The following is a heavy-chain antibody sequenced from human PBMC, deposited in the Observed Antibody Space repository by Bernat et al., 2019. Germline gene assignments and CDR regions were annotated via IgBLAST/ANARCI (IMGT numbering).Heavy chain of an antibody. V-gene: IGHV3-7*01. Sequence: EVQLVESGGGLVQPGGSLRLSCAASGFTFSSYWMSWVRQAPGKGLEWVANIKQDGSEKYYVDSVKGRFTISTDNAKNSVYLQMNSMRAEDTAVYYCARGTRDGYSRGSGDYFDYWGQGTLVTVSS. CDR3: ARGTRDGYSRGSGDYFDY. D-gene: IGHD5-24*01. CDR1: GFTFSSYW. J-gene: IGHJ4*02. CDR2: IKQDGSEK.